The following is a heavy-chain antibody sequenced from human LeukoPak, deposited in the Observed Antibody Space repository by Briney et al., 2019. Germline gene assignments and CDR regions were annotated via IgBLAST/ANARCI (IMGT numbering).Heavy chain of an antibody. V-gene: IGHV3-23*01. J-gene: IGHJ4*02. CDR3: VKAQRGFDDFWSGYDY. CDR1: GFTFSRYF. CDR2: IFAGSGTT. D-gene: IGHD3-3*01. Sequence: GGSLRLSCAASGFTFSRYFLAWVRQAPGKGLEWVASIFAGSGTTHYADSVKGRFTISRDNSQNTLYIQMESLRVEDTAVYYCVKAQRGFDDFWSGYDYWGQGTLVTVSS.